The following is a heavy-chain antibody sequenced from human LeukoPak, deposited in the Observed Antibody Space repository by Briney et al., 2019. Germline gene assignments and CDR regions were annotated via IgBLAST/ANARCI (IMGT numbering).Heavy chain of an antibody. D-gene: IGHD5-12*01. V-gene: IGHV4-4*07. J-gene: IGHJ3*02. CDR3: VRDWEGYNFDI. CDR2: IYTSGST. CDR1: GGSISSYY. Sequence: SETLSLTCTVSGGSISSYYWSWIRQPAGKGLEWIGRIYTSGSTNYNPSLKSRVTMSVDTSKNQLSLKLRSVTAADTAVYYCVRDWEGYNFDIWGQGTMVTVSS.